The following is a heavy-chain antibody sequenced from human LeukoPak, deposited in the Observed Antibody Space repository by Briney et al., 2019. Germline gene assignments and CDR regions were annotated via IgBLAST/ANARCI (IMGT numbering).Heavy chain of an antibody. V-gene: IGHV4-59*12. CDR3: ARDQGDSGYDYVSYFDY. J-gene: IGHJ4*02. CDR2: IYYNGST. CDR1: GGFITNYF. D-gene: IGHD5-12*01. Sequence: SETLSLTCTVSGGFITNYFWSWIRQPPGKGLEWIGFIYYNGSTNYNPSLKSRVTISVGTSKNQFSLKLSSVTAADTAVYYCARDQGDSGYDYVSYFDYWGQGTLVTVSS.